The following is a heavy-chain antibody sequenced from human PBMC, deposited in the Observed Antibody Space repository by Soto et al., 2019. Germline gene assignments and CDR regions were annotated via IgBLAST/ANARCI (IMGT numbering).Heavy chain of an antibody. CDR3: ARGYCSGGSCYRFDY. CDR2: IIPILGIA. D-gene: IGHD2-15*01. V-gene: IGHV1-69*02. CDR1: GGTFSSYT. J-gene: IGHJ4*02. Sequence: QVQLVQSGAEVKKPGSSVKVSCKASGGTFSSYTISRVRQAPGQGLEWMGRIIPILGIANYAQKFQGRVTITADKSTSTAYMELSSLRSEDTAVYYCARGYCSGGSCYRFDYWGQGTLVTVSS.